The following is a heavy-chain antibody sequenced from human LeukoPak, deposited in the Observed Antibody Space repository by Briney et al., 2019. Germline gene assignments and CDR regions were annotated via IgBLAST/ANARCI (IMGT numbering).Heavy chain of an antibody. V-gene: IGHV3-30*18. CDR1: GFTFSSYG. CDR3: AKDSTMWPHYFDH. CDR2: ISHDGTVQ. Sequence: PGGSLRLSCAASGFTFSSYGMQWVRQAPGKGLEWVAVISHDGTVQHYADSVKGRFTISRDNSDNTLYLQMNSLTAEDTAVYFCAKDSTMWPHYFDHWGQGILVIVSS. D-gene: IGHD2-21*01. J-gene: IGHJ4*02.